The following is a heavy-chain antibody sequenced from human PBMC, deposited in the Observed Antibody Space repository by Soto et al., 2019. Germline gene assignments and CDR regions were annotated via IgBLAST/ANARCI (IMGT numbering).Heavy chain of an antibody. CDR2: IIPLMRTV. Sequence: QEELVQSGAEVKKPGSSVNVSCKASGGTFASYSITWLRQAPGQRLEWMGEIIPLMRTVNYAQKFQDRVTITGDRSTSTVYMALNSLRADDTAVYYCARDPVDIFGYLDVWGQGTTVTVSS. CDR1: GGTFASYS. D-gene: IGHD2-21*01. V-gene: IGHV1-69*06. J-gene: IGHJ6*02. CDR3: ARDPVDIFGYLDV.